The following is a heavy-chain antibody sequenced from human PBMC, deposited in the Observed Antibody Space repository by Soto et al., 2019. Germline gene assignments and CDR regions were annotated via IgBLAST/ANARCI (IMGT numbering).Heavy chain of an antibody. CDR3: AKDRREGNGWPYYFDY. Sequence: GGSLRLSCAASGFTFSSYGMHWVRQAPGKGLEWVAVISYDGSNKYYADSVKGRFTISRDNSKNTLYLQMNSLRAEDTAVYYCAKDRREGNGWPYYFDYWGQGALVTVSS. V-gene: IGHV3-30*18. CDR1: GFTFSSYG. J-gene: IGHJ4*02. D-gene: IGHD6-19*01. CDR2: ISYDGSNK.